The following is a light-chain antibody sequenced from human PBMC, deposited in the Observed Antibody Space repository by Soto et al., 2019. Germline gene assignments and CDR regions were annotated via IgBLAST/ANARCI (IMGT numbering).Light chain of an antibody. Sequence: QSALTQPASVSGSPGQSITISCTGTSSDVGGYNHVSWYQQYPGKAPKVIIYELSNRPSGISNRFSGSKSGNTASLTISGLQAEDEADYYCSSYTSSSTLLYVFGTGTKPTVL. J-gene: IGLJ1*01. CDR3: SSYTSSSTLLYV. V-gene: IGLV2-14*01. CDR1: SSDVGGYNH. CDR2: ELS.